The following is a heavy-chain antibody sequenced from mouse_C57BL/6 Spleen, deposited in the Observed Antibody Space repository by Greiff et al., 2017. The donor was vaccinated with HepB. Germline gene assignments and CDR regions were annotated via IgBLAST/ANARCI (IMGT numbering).Heavy chain of an antibody. J-gene: IGHJ3*01. CDR1: GYTFTSYW. D-gene: IGHD1-1*01. V-gene: IGHV1-55*01. CDR2: IYPGSGST. CDR3: AKGGTTGPAWCAY. Sequence: VQLQQSGAELVKPGASVKMSCKASGYTFTSYWITWVKQRPGQGLEWIGDIYPGSGSTNYNEKFKSKATLTVDTSSSTAYMQLSSLTSEDSAVYYCAKGGTTGPAWCAYWGQGTLVTVSA.